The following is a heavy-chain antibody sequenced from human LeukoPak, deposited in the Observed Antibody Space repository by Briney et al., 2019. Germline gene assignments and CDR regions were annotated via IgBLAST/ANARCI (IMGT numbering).Heavy chain of an antibody. Sequence: PSETLSLTCAVSGYSISSSNWWGWIRQPPGKGLEWIGYIYYSGSTYYNPSLKSRVTMSVDTSKNQFSLKLSSVTAVDTAVYYCARSRYCSSTSCGEHDYWGQGTLVTVSS. J-gene: IGHJ4*02. D-gene: IGHD2-2*01. V-gene: IGHV4-28*01. CDR2: IYYSGST. CDR3: ARSRYCSSTSCGEHDY. CDR1: GYSISSSNW.